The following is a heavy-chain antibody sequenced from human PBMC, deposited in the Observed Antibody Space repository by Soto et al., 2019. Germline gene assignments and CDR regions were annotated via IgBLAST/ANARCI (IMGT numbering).Heavy chain of an antibody. CDR3: VRQGFGALHGLVDV. J-gene: IGHJ6*02. V-gene: IGHV2-5*02. D-gene: IGHD3-10*01. Sequence: SGPTLVNPTQTLTLTCTFSGFSLSTSGVGVGWIRQPPGKALEWLALIYWDDDKRYSPSLKSRLTITKDTSKNQVVLTMTNMDPVDTAVYYCVRQGFGALHGLVDVWGQGTTVTVSS. CDR2: IYWDDDK. CDR1: GFSLSTSGVG.